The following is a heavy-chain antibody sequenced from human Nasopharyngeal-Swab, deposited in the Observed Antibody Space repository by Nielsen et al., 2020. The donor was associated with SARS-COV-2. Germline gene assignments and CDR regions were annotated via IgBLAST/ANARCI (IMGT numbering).Heavy chain of an antibody. D-gene: IGHD6-13*01. Sequence: GGSLRLYCAASGFTCSSYDMNWIRQAPNKGLEWLSYIGRSGKTIYYADSVKGRFTISRDNAKNSLYLQMNNLRGDDTGVYYCARDQGSSWRLDSWGQGTLVTVSS. CDR1: GFTCSSYD. V-gene: IGHV3-48*03. J-gene: IGHJ4*02. CDR3: ARDQGSSWRLDS. CDR2: IGRSGKTI.